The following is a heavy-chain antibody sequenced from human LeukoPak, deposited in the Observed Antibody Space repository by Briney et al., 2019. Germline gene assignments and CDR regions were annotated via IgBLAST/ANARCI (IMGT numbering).Heavy chain of an antibody. CDR1: GFTFSTYR. D-gene: IGHD3-16*01. CDR3: ARGGGLDV. V-gene: IGHV3-7*03. J-gene: IGHJ6*02. CDR2: INHNGNVN. Sequence: GGSLRLSCAASGFTFSTYRMAWARQAPGKGLEWVASINHNGNVNYYVDSVKGRFTISRDNAKNSLYLQMSNLRAEDTAVYFCARGGGLDVWGQGATVTVSS.